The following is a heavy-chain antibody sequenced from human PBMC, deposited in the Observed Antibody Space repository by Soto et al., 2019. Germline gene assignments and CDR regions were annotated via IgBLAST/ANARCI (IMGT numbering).Heavy chain of an antibody. D-gene: IGHD5-12*01. CDR3: AVEMATTHFVY. CDR1: RFSFSTYG. Sequence: QVHLVESGGGVVQPGRSLRLSCVASRFSFSTYGIHWVRQAPGKGLEWVAVIWYDGSNKYYADSVKGRFTISRDNSKNTLYLQMNSLRAEDTAVYYCAVEMATTHFVYWGQGTLVTVSS. J-gene: IGHJ4*02. V-gene: IGHV3-33*08. CDR2: IWYDGSNK.